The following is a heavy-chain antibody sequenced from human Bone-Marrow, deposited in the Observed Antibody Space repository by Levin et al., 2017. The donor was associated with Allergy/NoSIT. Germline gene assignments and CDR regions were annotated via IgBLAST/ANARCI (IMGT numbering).Heavy chain of an antibody. Sequence: SETLSLTCTLSRGSMTSGYYWAWIRQRPGMGLEWIGYIYYSGVTYYSPSLKTRVTMSVDTSRNHFSLKLNSVTAADTAVYYCARDEEYSYRSNWFDPWGPGTLVTVSS. V-gene: IGHV4-31*03. J-gene: IGHJ5*02. D-gene: IGHD3-16*02. CDR1: RGSMTSGYY. CDR2: IYYSGVT. CDR3: ARDEEYSYRSNWFDP.